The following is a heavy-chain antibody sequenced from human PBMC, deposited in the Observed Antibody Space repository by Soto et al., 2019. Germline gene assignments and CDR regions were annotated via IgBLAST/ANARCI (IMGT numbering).Heavy chain of an antibody. CDR2: ITTYNDNT. V-gene: IGHV1-18*01. Sequence: QVQLVQSGAEVKKPGASVKVSCKGSGYTFTSFGITWVRQAPGQGLEWMGWITTYNDNTNYAQKFQGRVTMTPDPSTSTAYMELRSLRSDDTAVYYCARVGGVQGYHYVDGSEYWGQGTLVTVSS. CDR3: ARVGGVQGYHYVDGSEY. D-gene: IGHD4-17*01. J-gene: IGHJ4*02. CDR1: GYTFTSFG.